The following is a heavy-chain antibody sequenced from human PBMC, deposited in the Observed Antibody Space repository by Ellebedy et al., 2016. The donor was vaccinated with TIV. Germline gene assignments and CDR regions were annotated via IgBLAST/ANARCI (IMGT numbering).Heavy chain of an antibody. CDR1: GYTSTSYG. CDR3: ARDYYYGMDV. V-gene: IGHV1-3*01. J-gene: IGHJ6*02. Sequence: AASVQVSCKASGYTSTSYGISRVRQAPGQRLEWMGWINAGNGNTKYSQKFQGRVTITRDTSASTAYMELSSLRSEDTAVYYCARDYYYGMDVWGQGTTVTVSS. CDR2: INAGNGNT.